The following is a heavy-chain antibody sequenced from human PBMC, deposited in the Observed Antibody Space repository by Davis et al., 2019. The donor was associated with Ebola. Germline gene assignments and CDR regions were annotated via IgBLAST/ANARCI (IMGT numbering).Heavy chain of an antibody. CDR3: ARHWYSSSWYVSYWFDP. D-gene: IGHD6-13*01. Sequence: MPGGSLRLSCAVYGGSFSGYYWSWIRQPPGKGLEWIGEINHSGSTNYNPSLKSRVTISVDTSKNQFSLKLSSVTAADTAVYYCARHWYSSSWYVSYWFDPWGQGTLVTVSS. V-gene: IGHV4-34*01. CDR2: INHSGST. CDR1: GGSFSGYY. J-gene: IGHJ5*02.